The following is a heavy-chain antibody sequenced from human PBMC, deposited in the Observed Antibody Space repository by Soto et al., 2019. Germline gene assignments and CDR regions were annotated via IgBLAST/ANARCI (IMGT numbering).Heavy chain of an antibody. Sequence: GGSLRLSCAASGFTFSSYGMHWVRQAPGKGLEWVAVIWYDGSNKYYADSVKGRFTISRDNSKNTLYLQMNSLRAEDTAVYYCARSTGTTFECGDYWGQGTLVTVSS. J-gene: IGHJ4*02. CDR2: IWYDGSNK. D-gene: IGHD1-1*01. CDR3: ARSTGTTFECGDY. V-gene: IGHV3-33*01. CDR1: GFTFSSYG.